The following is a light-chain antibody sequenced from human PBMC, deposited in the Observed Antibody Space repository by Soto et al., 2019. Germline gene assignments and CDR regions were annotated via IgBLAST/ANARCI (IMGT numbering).Light chain of an antibody. CDR3: QQYNSYSERT. Sequence: DIQMTQSPSTLSASVVDRVTITCRASQSISSWLAWYQQKPGKAPKLLIYDASSLESGVPSRFSGSGSGTEFTLTISSLQPDDFATYYCQQYNSYSERTFGQGTKVDIK. CDR1: QSISSW. J-gene: IGKJ1*01. CDR2: DAS. V-gene: IGKV1-5*01.